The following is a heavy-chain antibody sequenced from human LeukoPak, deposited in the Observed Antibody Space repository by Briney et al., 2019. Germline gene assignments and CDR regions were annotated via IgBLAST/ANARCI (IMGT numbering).Heavy chain of an antibody. D-gene: IGHD5-12*01. CDR3: ARDRAGHDGFDY. CDR1: GFTFSSYD. CDR2: IGTAGDT. V-gene: IGHV3-13*04. Sequence: GGSLRLSCAASGFTFSSYDMHWVRQATGKGLEWVSTIGTAGDTSYPGSVNSRFTIYRENRKNSLYLQMNSLRAGDTAVYYCARDRAGHDGFDYWGQGTLVTVSS. J-gene: IGHJ4*02.